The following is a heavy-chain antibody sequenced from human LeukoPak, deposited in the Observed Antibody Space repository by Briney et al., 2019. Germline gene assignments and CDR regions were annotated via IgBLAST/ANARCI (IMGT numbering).Heavy chain of an antibody. CDR3: ARGRNYYVLDY. D-gene: IGHD3-10*02. CDR1: GGSFSGYY. Sequence: SEALSLTCAVYGGSFSGYYWSWIRQPPGKGLEWIGEINHSGSTNYNPSLKSRVTISVDTSKNQFSLKLSSVTAADTAVYYCARGRNYYVLDYWGQGTLVTVSS. V-gene: IGHV4-34*01. J-gene: IGHJ4*02. CDR2: INHSGST.